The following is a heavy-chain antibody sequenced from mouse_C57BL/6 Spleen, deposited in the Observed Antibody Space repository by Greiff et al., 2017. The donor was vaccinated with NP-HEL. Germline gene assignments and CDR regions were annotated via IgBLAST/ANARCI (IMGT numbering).Heavy chain of an antibody. D-gene: IGHD1-1*01. CDR3: AKGRGSSSLFDY. CDR2: IYPSDSYT. J-gene: IGHJ2*01. Sequence: VQLQQPGAELVRPGTSVKLSCKASGYTFTSYWMHWVKQRPGQGLEWIGVIYPSDSYTNYNQKFKGKATLTVDTSSSTAYMQLSSLTSEDSAVYYCAKGRGSSSLFDYWGQGTTLTVSS. CDR1: GYTFTSYW. V-gene: IGHV1-59*01.